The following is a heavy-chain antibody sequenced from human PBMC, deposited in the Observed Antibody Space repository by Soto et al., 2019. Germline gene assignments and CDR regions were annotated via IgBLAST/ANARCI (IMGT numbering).Heavy chain of an antibody. CDR2: IIPIFGTA. CDR1: GGTFSSYA. J-gene: IGHJ4*02. CDR3: ERRGVWGYYLDD. V-gene: IGHV1-69*12. D-gene: IGHD2-21*01. Sequence: QVQLVQSGAEVKKPGSSVKVSCKASGGTFSSYAISWVRQAPAQGLEWMGGIIPIFGTANYAQKFQGRVTITADESTITADVELSSRSSEDAALDYCERRGVWGYYLDDWGQETLVTVSS.